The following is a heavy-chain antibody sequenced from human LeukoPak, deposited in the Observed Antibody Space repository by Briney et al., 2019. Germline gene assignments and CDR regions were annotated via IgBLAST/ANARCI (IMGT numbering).Heavy chain of an antibody. J-gene: IGHJ4*02. CDR1: GYNFISYW. CDR2: IYPGDSDDT. CDR3: ARHLGPNRALDF. V-gene: IGHV5-51*01. Sequence: GESLKISCKGSGYNFISYWIGWVRQMPGKGLDWMGIIYPGDSDDTTYSPSFEGLVTFSADNSISTAYLQWSSLQASDTATYYCARHLGPNRALDFWGQGTLVTVSS.